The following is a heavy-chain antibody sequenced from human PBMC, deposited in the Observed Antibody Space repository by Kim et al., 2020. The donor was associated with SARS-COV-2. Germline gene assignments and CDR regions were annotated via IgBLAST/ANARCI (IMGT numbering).Heavy chain of an antibody. D-gene: IGHD7-27*01. V-gene: IGHV3-30*07. Sequence: YAASVKGRFTISRDASKNTMSLQLNSLRAADTAVYYCAVSLTTPGAYDYWGQRSLVTVSS. J-gene: IGHJ4*02. CDR3: AVSLTTPGAYDY.